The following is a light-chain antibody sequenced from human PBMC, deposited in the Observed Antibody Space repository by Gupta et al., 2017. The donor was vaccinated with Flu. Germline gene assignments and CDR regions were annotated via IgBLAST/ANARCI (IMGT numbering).Light chain of an antibody. CDR3: AQWDDILDGPV. V-gene: IGLV1-44*01. J-gene: IGLJ2*01. Sequence: VTISCSGTSCHTGTETVRWYQQFPAADPKVLIYQDDQRPSGAPVRVSGAKAGASASLIIDGLRPEDEASYYCAQWDDILDGPVFGGGTRVTVL. CDR2: QDD. CDR1: SCHTGTET.